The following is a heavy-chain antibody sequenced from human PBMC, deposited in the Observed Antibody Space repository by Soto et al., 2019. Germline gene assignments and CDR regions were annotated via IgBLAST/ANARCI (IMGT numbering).Heavy chain of an antibody. CDR3: GRDKDRLQLGGNYYYILDV. Sequence: SVKVSCKASGGTFSNSAISWVRQAPGQGLEWMGGIMPIFHTPDYAQKFQGRVTITADESTSTAYMELSGLRSDDTAVYYCGRDKDRLQLGGNYYYILDVWGQGTTVTVSS. J-gene: IGHJ6*02. CDR1: GGTFSNSA. CDR2: IMPIFHTP. V-gene: IGHV1-69*13. D-gene: IGHD5-12*01.